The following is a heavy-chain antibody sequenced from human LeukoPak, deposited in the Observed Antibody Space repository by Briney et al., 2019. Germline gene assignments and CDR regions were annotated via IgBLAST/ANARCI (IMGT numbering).Heavy chain of an antibody. J-gene: IGHJ4*02. CDR3: ARQESSNWY. D-gene: IGHD4-11*01. CDR1: GGPIRSSTYY. CDR2: IFYSGST. Sequence: PSETLSLTCTVSGGPIRSSTYYWGWIRQPPGKGLGWIGSIFYSGSTYYNPSLKSRVTISVDTPKNQFSVKLNSVTAADTAVYYCARQESSNWYWGQGTLVTVSS. V-gene: IGHV4-39*01.